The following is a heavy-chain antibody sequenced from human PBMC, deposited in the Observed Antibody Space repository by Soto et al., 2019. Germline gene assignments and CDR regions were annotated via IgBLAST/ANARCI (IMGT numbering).Heavy chain of an antibody. D-gene: IGHD2-2*01. Sequence: ASVKVSCKASGYIFTSYGISWVRQAPGQGLEWLGWISGYNGNTNYAQKVQGRVTLTTDKSTNTAYMDLWSLTSDDTAVDYCARGPRYCSTTTCFAGATWFDTWGQGTPVTVSS. CDR3: ARGPRYCSTTTCFAGATWFDT. J-gene: IGHJ5*02. CDR1: GYIFTSYG. CDR2: ISGYNGNT. V-gene: IGHV1-18*04.